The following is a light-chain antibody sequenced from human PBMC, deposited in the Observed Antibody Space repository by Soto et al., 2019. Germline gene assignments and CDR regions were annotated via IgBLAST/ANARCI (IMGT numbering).Light chain of an antibody. V-gene: IGKV1-5*01. CDR2: DAS. J-gene: IGKJ2*01. CDR1: QTISTW. Sequence: DFQMTQSPSILSASVGDRVTMTCRASQTISTWLAWYLQRPGKAPNLLIYDASSLERGVPSRFSGSGSGTEFTLTISSLQPDDSATYYCQQYRSYPYTFGQGTKVDIK. CDR3: QQYRSYPYT.